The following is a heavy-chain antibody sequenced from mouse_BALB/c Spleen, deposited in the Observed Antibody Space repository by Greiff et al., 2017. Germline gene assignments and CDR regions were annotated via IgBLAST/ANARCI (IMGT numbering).Heavy chain of an antibody. CDR3: ARDIGYEGFAY. CDR2: IRNKANGYTT. Sequence: DVQLVESGGGLVQPGGSLRLSCATSGFTFTDYYMSWVRQPPGKALEWLGFIRNKANGYTTEYSASVKGRFTISRDNSQSILYLQMNTLRAEDSATYYCARDIGYEGFAYWGQGTLVTVSA. V-gene: IGHV7-3*02. CDR1: GFTFTDYY. J-gene: IGHJ3*01. D-gene: IGHD3-2*02.